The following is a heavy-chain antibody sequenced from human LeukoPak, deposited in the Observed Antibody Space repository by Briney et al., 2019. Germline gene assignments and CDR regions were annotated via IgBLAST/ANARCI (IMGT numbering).Heavy chain of an antibody. D-gene: IGHD4-17*01. J-gene: IGHJ4*02. CDR3: ARSLRYGDYPEGFDY. V-gene: IGHV1-2*02. Sequence: GASVKVSCKASGYTFTRYYIHWVRQAPGQGLEWMGWINPNSGGTNYAQKFQGRVTMTRDTSISTAYMELSRLRSDDTAVYYCARSLRYGDYPEGFDYWGQGTLVTVSS. CDR1: GYTFTRYY. CDR2: INPNSGGT.